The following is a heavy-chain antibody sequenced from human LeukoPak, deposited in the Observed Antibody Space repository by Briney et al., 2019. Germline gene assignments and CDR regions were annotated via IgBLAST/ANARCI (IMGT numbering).Heavy chain of an antibody. D-gene: IGHD3-22*01. CDR1: GFTFSSYW. V-gene: IGHV3-30*03. CDR2: ISYEGGTQ. CDR3: ARGSGYYPLFDY. J-gene: IGHJ4*02. Sequence: GGSLRLSCAASGFTFSSYWMSWVRQAPGKGLEWVAVISYEGGTQHYADSVKGRFIISRDNSKNTLYLQMNSLRAEDTAVYYCARGSGYYPLFDYWGQGTLVTVSS.